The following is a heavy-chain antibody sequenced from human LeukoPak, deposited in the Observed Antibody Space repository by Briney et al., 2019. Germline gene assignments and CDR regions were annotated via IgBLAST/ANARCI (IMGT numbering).Heavy chain of an antibody. CDR2: ISSSGRTR. CDR3: ARGYSSDLFFDY. Sequence: GGSLRLSCAASGFTFSDYYMSWIRQAPGKGLKWVSYISSSGRTRYYADSVKGRFTISRDNANNSLYLQMNSLRAEDTAVYYCARGYSSDLFFDYWGQGTLVTVSS. D-gene: IGHD6-25*01. CDR1: GFTFSDYY. V-gene: IGHV3-11*04. J-gene: IGHJ4*02.